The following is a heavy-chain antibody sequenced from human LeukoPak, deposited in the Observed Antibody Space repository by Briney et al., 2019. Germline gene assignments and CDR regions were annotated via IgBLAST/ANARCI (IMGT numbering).Heavy chain of an antibody. Sequence: PGESLRLSCEGSAFTFNTYWMHWVRQVPGRGLEWVSRINGDESSTNYADSVKGRFTISRDNAKDTLYLHMNSLTAEDTAVYYCARGAKWAYYFDYWGQGTLVTVSS. J-gene: IGHJ4*02. V-gene: IGHV3-74*01. CDR1: AFTFNTYW. CDR2: INGDESST. CDR3: ARGAKWAYYFDY. D-gene: IGHD1-26*01.